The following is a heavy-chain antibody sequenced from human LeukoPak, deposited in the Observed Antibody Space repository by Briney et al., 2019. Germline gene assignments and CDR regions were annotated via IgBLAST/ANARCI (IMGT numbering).Heavy chain of an antibody. Sequence: SETLSLTCTVSGGSISSSSYYWGWIRQPPGKGLEWIGSIYYSGSTYYNPSLKSRVTISVDTSKNQFSLKLSSVTAADTAVYYCARYYYDSSGRVYYFDYWGQGTLVTVSS. V-gene: IGHV4-39*01. D-gene: IGHD3-22*01. CDR2: IYYSGST. CDR3: ARYYYDSSGRVYYFDY. J-gene: IGHJ4*02. CDR1: GGSISSSSYY.